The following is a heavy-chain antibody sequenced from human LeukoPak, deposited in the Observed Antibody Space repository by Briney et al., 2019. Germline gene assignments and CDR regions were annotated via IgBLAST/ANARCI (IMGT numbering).Heavy chain of an antibody. CDR3: ARQNAKYDILTGYSQTGTTFGY. J-gene: IGHJ4*02. Sequence: GGSLRLSCAASRFTFSDYYMSWIRQAPGKGLEWVSYISSSGSTIYYADSVKGRFTISRDNAKNSLYLQMNSLRAEDTAVYFCARQNAKYDILTGYSQTGTTFGYWGQGTLVTVSS. V-gene: IGHV3-11*04. CDR2: ISSSGSTI. CDR1: RFTFSDYY. D-gene: IGHD3-9*01.